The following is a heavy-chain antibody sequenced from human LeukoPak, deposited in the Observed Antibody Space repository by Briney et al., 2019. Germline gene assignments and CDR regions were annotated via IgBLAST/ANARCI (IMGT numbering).Heavy chain of an antibody. D-gene: IGHD6-13*01. CDR3: AKSGYSSSWYPRY. CDR2: INHSGST. V-gene: IGHV4-34*01. CDR1: SGPLRGYY. Sequence: SDTLSLTRAVYSGPLRGYYWSCIRQPPGKGLECIGEINHSGSTNYNPPLKGRVTISVDTSKNQFSLKLSSVTAADTAVYYCAKSGYSSSWYPRYWGQATLVTVPS. J-gene: IGHJ4*02.